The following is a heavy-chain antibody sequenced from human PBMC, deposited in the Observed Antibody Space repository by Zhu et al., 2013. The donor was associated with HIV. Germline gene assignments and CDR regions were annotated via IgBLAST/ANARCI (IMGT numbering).Heavy chain of an antibody. CDR1: GFTFSSYA. CDR3: AAFPVSAAGLYYYYYMDV. J-gene: IGHJ6*03. D-gene: IGHD6-13*01. V-gene: IGHV3-23*01. Sequence: EVQLLESGGGLVQPGGSLRLSCAASGFTFSSYAMSWVRQAPGKGLEWVSAISGSGGSTYYADSVKGRFTISRDNAKNSLYLQMNSLRAEDTAVYYCAAFPVSAAGLYYYYYMDVWGKGTTVTVSS. CDR2: ISGSGGST.